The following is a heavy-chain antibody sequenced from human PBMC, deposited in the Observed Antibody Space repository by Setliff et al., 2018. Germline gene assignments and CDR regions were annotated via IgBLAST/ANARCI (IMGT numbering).Heavy chain of an antibody. CDR1: GYTFTNYG. CDR2: IKSYNGDT. Sequence: VASVKVSCKASGYTFTNYGISWVRQAPGQGLEWMGYIKSYNGDTYFARNLQGRLSMTTDASSSTAYMELTSLRSDDTAMYYCARDADHYDTDENPIFDYWGQGTLVTVSS. J-gene: IGHJ4*02. V-gene: IGHV1-18*01. CDR3: ARDADHYDTDENPIFDY. D-gene: IGHD3-9*01.